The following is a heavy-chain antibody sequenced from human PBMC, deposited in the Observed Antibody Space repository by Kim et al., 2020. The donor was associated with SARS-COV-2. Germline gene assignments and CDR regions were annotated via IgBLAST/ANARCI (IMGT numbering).Heavy chain of an antibody. V-gene: IGHV3-21*01. Sequence: DSVKCLFTISRDNARASLYLQINSLRAEDTAMYYCARDLSTGLPGGFDYWGPGTLVTVSS. D-gene: IGHD1-1*01. J-gene: IGHJ4*02. CDR3: ARDLSTGLPGGFDY.